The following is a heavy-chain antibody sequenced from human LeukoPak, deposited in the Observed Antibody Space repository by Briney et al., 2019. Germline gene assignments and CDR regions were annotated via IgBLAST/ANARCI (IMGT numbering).Heavy chain of an antibody. V-gene: IGHV3-48*03. J-gene: IGHJ1*01. D-gene: IGHD3-16*02. Sequence: GGSLRLSCAASGFTFSSYEMNWVRQAPGKGLEWVSYISSSGSTIYYADSVKGRFTISRDNAKNSLYLQMNSLRAEGTAVYYCARPQYYDYVWGSYRRIYFQHWGQGTLVTVSS. CDR1: GFTFSSYE. CDR2: ISSSGSTI. CDR3: ARPQYYDYVWGSYRRIYFQH.